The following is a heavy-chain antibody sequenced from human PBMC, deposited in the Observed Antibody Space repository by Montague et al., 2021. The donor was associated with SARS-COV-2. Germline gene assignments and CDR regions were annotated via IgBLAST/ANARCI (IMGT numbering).Heavy chain of an antibody. CDR3: ASSGITLAGIDAFAI. Sequence: CAISGDSVSSKSVAWNWIRQSPSRGLEWLGRTYYRSKWDSDYAESVKRRLVITPDTSKNQVSLQLNSVIPENTAVYFCASSGITLAGIDAFAIWGQGTMVTVSS. D-gene: IGHD6-19*01. CDR2: TYYRSKWDS. CDR1: GDSVSSKSVA. V-gene: IGHV6-1*01. J-gene: IGHJ3*02.